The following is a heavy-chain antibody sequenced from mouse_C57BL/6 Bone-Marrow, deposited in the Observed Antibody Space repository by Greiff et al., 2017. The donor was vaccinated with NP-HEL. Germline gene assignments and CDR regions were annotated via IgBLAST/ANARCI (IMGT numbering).Heavy chain of an antibody. D-gene: IGHD1-1*01. J-gene: IGHJ2*01. Sequence: QVQLQQSGPELVKPGASVKLSCKASGYTFTSYDINWVNQRPGKGLEWLGWIYPRDGSTKYNEKLKGKATLTVDTSSSTAYMELHSLTSEDSAVYFFARKVVPFYFDYWGQGTTLTVSS. V-gene: IGHV1-85*01. CDR3: ARKVVPFYFDY. CDR1: GYTFTSYD. CDR2: IYPRDGST.